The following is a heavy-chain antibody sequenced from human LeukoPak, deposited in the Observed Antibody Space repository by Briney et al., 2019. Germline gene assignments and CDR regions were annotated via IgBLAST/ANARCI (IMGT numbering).Heavy chain of an antibody. CDR1: GFTFISYS. Sequence: GGSLRLSCAASGFTFISYSMNWVRQAPGKGLEWVSAISGSGGSTYYADSVKGRFTISRDNSKNTLYLQMNSLRAEDTAVYYCAKARIAAAGPFDYWGQGTLVTVSS. V-gene: IGHV3-23*01. CDR2: ISGSGGST. J-gene: IGHJ4*02. CDR3: AKARIAAAGPFDY. D-gene: IGHD6-13*01.